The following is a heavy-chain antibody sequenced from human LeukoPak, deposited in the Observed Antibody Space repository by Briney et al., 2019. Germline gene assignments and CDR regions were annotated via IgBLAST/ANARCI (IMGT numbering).Heavy chain of an antibody. CDR3: ARVWKYYYDSSGYLDY. CDR1: GYSFTSSH. Sequence: ASVKVSCKTSGYSFTSSHIHWVRQAPGQGLEWMGIISPSDASTSYAQRFQGRVTMTRDTSTSTVYMELSSLRSEDTAVYYCARVWKYYYDSSGYLDYWGQGTPVTVSS. V-gene: IGHV1-46*01. D-gene: IGHD3-22*01. CDR2: ISPSDAST. J-gene: IGHJ4*02.